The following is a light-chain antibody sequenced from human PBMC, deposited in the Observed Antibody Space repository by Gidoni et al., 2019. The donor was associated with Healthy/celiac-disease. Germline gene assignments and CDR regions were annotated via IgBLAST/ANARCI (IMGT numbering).Light chain of an antibody. V-gene: IGKV1-5*03. CDR1: QSISSW. J-gene: IGKJ2*04. Sequence: DIQMTQSPSTLSASVGDRVTITCRASQSISSWLAWYQQKPGKAPKLLIYKASSLESGVPSRFSGSVSGTEFTLTISSLQPDDFATYYCQQYNSYSPSSFXXXTKLEIK. CDR3: QQYNSYSPSS. CDR2: KAS.